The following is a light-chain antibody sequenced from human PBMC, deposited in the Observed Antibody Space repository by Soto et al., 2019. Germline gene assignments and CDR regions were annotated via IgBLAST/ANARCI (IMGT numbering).Light chain of an antibody. V-gene: IGKV3-20*01. J-gene: IGKJ2*01. CDR3: QQYGSSPLYT. CDR1: QSVSSSY. Sequence: EIVLTQSPGTLSLSPGERATLSCRASQSVSSSYLAWYQQKPGQAPRLLIYGASSRATGIPDRFSGSGSGTDFTLTISRLEPEDFAVYYCQQYGSSPLYTFGQGSQLAMK. CDR2: GAS.